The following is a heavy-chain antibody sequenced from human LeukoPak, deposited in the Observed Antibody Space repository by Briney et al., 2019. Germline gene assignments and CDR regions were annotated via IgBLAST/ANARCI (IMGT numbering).Heavy chain of an antibody. V-gene: IGHV3-30*18. J-gene: IGHJ4*02. D-gene: IGHD3/OR15-3a*01. CDR1: GFIFSSYG. CDR2: FSNDGSIT. Sequence: GGSLRLSCAASGFIFSSYGMHWVRQAPGKGLEWVAVFSNDGSITKYGDSVKGRFTISRDNSKNTLYVQMNSLRTDDAAVYYCAKSKSPYPMDCIFDFRGQGTLVTVSS. CDR3: AKSKSPYPMDCIFDF.